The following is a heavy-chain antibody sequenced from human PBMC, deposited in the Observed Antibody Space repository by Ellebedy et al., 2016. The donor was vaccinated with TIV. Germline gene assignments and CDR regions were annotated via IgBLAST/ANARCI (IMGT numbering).Heavy chain of an antibody. CDR3: VKDQGFYEASGYPGYFDD. Sequence: PGGSLRLSCAASGFSFSTYAMNWVRQPPGKGLEWVSVISASGHSTYYEPSVKDRFSITRDNSKNTLNLEMNSLRGEETAVYYCVKDQGFYEASGYPGYFDDWGQGALVIVSS. CDR1: GFSFSTYA. CDR2: ISASGHST. J-gene: IGHJ4*02. V-gene: IGHV3-23*01. D-gene: IGHD3-22*01.